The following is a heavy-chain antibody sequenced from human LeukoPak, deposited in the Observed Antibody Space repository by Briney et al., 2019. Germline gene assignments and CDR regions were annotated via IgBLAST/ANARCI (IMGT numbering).Heavy chain of an antibody. V-gene: IGHV3-23*01. J-gene: IGHJ4*02. CDR3: AKDLYYYDSSGYFDY. Sequence: ETLSLTCTVSGGSISSSSYYWGWIRQAPGKGLEWVSAISGSGGSTYYADSVKGRFTISRDNSKNTLYLQMNSLRAEDTAVYYCAKDLYYYDSSGYFDYWGQGTLVTVSS. CDR2: ISGSGGST. D-gene: IGHD3-22*01. CDR1: GGSISSSSYY.